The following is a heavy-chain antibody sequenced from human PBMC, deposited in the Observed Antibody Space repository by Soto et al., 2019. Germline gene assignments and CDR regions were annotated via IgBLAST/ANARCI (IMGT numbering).Heavy chain of an antibody. CDR2: IFHSGST. D-gene: IGHD2-21*01. V-gene: IGHV4-4*02. J-gene: IGHJ4*01. CDR1: GGSVSSYNW. CDR3: ASLGSCSGADCHGTR. Sequence: SETLALTCAVSGGSVSSYNWWSWVRQPPGQGLEWIGEIFHSGSTNYNPSLKSRVTISVDKFKNQFSLKLSSVTAADTAVYFCASLGSCSGADCHGTRWGQGILVT.